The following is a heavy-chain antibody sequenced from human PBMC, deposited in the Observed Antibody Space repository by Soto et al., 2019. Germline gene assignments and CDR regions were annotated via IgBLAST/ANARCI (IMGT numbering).Heavy chain of an antibody. D-gene: IGHD3-22*01. Sequence: HPGGSLRLSCSASGFTFSSYAMHWVRQAPGKGLEYVSAISSNGGSTYYAESVKGRFTISRDNSKNTLYLQMSSLRAEDTAVYYCTRMSDLTDYYDSSGYYLFDYWGQGTLVTVSS. CDR3: TRMSDLTDYYDSSGYYLFDY. J-gene: IGHJ4*02. CDR1: GFTFSSYA. V-gene: IGHV3-64D*08. CDR2: ISSNGGST.